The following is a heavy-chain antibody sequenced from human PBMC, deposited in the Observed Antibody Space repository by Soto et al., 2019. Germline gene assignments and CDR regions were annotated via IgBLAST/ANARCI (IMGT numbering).Heavy chain of an antibody. Sequence: ASVKVSCKASGYIFKTYGIGWVRQAPGQGLEWMGWISPYNGNTKYAQNVQGRFTMTAATATSTAYMELRSLTSADTAVYFCARTVYYENTRQYYFDYWGQGTLVTVSS. CDR1: GYIFKTYG. D-gene: IGHD3-22*01. CDR3: ARTVYYENTRQYYFDY. CDR2: ISPYNGNT. V-gene: IGHV1-18*01. J-gene: IGHJ4*02.